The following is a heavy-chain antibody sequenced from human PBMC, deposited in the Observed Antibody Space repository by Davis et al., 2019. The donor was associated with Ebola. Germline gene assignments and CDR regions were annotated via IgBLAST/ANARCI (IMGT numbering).Heavy chain of an antibody. Sequence: SVKVSCKASGGTFSSYAISWVRQAPGQGLEWMGGIIPIFGTATYAQKFQGRVTITADKSTSTAYMELSSLRSEDTAVYYCARAANNEGFLEWFAWFDPWGQGTLVTVSS. CDR1: GGTFSSYA. D-gene: IGHD3-3*01. CDR2: IIPIFGTA. V-gene: IGHV1-69*06. CDR3: ARAANNEGFLEWFAWFDP. J-gene: IGHJ5*02.